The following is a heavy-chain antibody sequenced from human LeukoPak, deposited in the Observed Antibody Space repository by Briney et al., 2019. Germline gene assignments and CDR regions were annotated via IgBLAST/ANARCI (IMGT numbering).Heavy chain of an antibody. D-gene: IGHD1-26*01. Sequence: SETLSLTCTVSGGSISSYYWSWIRQPAGKGLEWIWRIYTSGSTNYNPSLKSRVTISVDKSKNQFSLKLSSVTAADTAVYYCARVGATGSGYYFDYWGQGTLGTVSS. V-gene: IGHV4-4*07. CDR3: ARVGATGSGYYFDY. CDR2: IYTSGST. CDR1: GGSISSYY. J-gene: IGHJ4*02.